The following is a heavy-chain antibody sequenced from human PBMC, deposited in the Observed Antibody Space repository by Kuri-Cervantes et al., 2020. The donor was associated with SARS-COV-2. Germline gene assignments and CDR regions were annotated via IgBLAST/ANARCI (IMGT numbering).Heavy chain of an antibody. CDR3: ARTLDYYGSGTYCFDY. J-gene: IGHJ4*02. V-gene: IGHV4-61*01. CDR2: IYYSGST. CDR1: GGSVSSGSHY. Sequence: ESLKISCIASGGSVSSGSHYWSWIRQPPGKGLEWIGYIYYSGSTKYNPSLKSRVTMSVDTSKNQFSLKLNSVTPADTAVYYCARTLDYYGSGTYCFDYWGQGTLVTVSS. D-gene: IGHD3-10*01.